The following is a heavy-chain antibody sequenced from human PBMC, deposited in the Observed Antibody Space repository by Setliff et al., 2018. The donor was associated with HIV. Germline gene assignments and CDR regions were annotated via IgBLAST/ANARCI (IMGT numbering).Heavy chain of an antibody. CDR2: IYTSGTT. Sequence: PSETLSLTCTVSGGSISSYYWSWIRQPAGKGLEWIGRIYTSGTTSYNPSLKSRVTISVDTSKNQFSLKLSSVTAADTAVYYCARHRRDYYGSGGYSAWGQGTLVTVSS. CDR3: ARHRRDYYGSGGYSA. CDR1: GGSISSYY. V-gene: IGHV4-4*07. D-gene: IGHD3-10*01. J-gene: IGHJ5*02.